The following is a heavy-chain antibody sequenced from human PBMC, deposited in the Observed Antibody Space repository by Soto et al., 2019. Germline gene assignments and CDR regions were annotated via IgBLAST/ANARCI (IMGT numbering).Heavy chain of an antibody. V-gene: IGHV2-5*01. CDR1: GFSLTTSGVA. CDR2: IYWNDDK. J-gene: IGHJ3*02. Sequence: AGPPLVNPTQTLPLTSPFFGFSLTTSGVAVGWIRQPPGKALEWLALIYWNDDKAYSPSLKSRLTITKDTSKNQVVLTMTNMDTADTATDYCAYRQDLCDFESWGKGTMVTVSS. CDR3: AYRQDLCDFES.